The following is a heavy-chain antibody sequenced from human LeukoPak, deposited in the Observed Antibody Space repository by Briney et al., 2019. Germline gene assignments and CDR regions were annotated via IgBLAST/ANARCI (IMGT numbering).Heavy chain of an antibody. CDR2: INPNSGGT. J-gene: IGHJ5*02. D-gene: IGHD5-24*01. CDR3: ASRRDGYNYGT. V-gene: IGHV1-2*02. Sequence: GASVKVSCKASGYTFTSYDINWVRQATGQGLEWMGWINPNSGGTNYAQKFQGRVTMTRDTSISTAYMELSRLRSDDTAVYYCASRRDGYNYGTWGQGTLVTVSS. CDR1: GYTFTSYD.